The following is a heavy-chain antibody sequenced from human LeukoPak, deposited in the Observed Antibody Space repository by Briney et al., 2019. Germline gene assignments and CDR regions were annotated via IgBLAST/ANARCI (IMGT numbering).Heavy chain of an antibody. Sequence: SVKVSCKASGGTFSSYAISWVRQAPGQGLEWMGGIIPIFGTANYAQKFQGRVTITADESTSTAYMELSSLRSEDTAVYYCASSAGLGPVDYWGQGTLVAVSS. V-gene: IGHV1-69*13. CDR1: GGTFSSYA. CDR2: IIPIFGTA. CDR3: ASSAGLGPVDY. J-gene: IGHJ4*02. D-gene: IGHD1-14*01.